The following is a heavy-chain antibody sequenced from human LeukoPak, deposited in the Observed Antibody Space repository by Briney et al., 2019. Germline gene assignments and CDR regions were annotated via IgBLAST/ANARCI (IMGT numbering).Heavy chain of an antibody. D-gene: IGHD1-14*01. CDR3: VRLEHRFDY. Sequence: PGGSLRLSCAASGFTFSSFWMSWVRQAPGKGLEWVANIKQEGSDKYYVDSVKGRFTISRDNAENSLHLQMNSLRVKDTAVYYCVRLEHRFDYWGQGILVTVSS. J-gene: IGHJ4*02. CDR2: IKQEGSDK. CDR1: GFTFSSFW. V-gene: IGHV3-7*01.